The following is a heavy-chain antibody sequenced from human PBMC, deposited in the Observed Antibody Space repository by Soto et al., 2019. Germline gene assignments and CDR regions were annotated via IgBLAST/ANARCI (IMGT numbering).Heavy chain of an antibody. CDR2: ISSSSTTK. D-gene: IGHD2-15*01. CDR1: GFTFSSYS. CDR3: ARDGCSGSNCLNWFDP. Sequence: GGSLRLSCAASGFTFSSYSMNWVRQAPGKGLEWVSYISSSSTTKYYADSVKGRFTISRDNAKNSLYLQMNSLGAEDTAVYYCARDGCSGSNCLNWFDPWGQGTLVTVSS. J-gene: IGHJ5*02. V-gene: IGHV3-48*01.